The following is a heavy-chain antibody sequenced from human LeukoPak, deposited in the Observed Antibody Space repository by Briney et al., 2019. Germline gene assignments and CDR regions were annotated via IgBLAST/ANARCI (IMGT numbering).Heavy chain of an antibody. CDR2: INPNSGDT. J-gene: IGHJ4*02. V-gene: IGHV1-2*02. Sequence: SVQVSCKAAGYTFTGYYMHWVRPAPGQGFEWMGWINPNSGDTNYAQKFQGRVTMTRDTSISTAHMELSRLRSDDTAVYYCARANPLYCSSTTCLFDYWGQGTLVTVSS. CDR1: GYTFTGYY. D-gene: IGHD2-2*01. CDR3: ARANPLYCSSTTCLFDY.